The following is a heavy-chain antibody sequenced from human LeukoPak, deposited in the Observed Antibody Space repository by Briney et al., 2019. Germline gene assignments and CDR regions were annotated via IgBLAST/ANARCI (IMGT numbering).Heavy chain of an antibody. V-gene: IGHV3-74*01. CDR3: AKDHYWSIDY. Sequence: GGSLRLSCAASGFTPISNWWHGVGPPQGKGLLWVSRIKGDGISTNYADSVKGRFTISRDIAKNTLYLQMNSLRAEDTGVYYCAKDHYWSIDYWGRGTLVTVSS. CDR2: IKGDGIST. J-gene: IGHJ4*02. D-gene: IGHD3-3*01. CDR1: GFTPISNW.